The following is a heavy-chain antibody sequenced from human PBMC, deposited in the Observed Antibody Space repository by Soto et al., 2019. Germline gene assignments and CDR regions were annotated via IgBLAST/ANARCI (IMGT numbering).Heavy chain of an antibody. CDR3: ARTHSSSWVHNWFDP. Sequence: SRPTLVNPTPTLTLTCTFSGFSLSTSGMRVSWIRQPPGKALEWLARIDWDGDKFYSTSLKTRLTISKDTSKNQVVLTMTNMDPLDTATYSCARTHSSSWVHNWFDPCHKGPLGTVSS. CDR1: GFSLSTSGMR. V-gene: IGHV2-70*04. CDR2: IDWDGDK. D-gene: IGHD6-13*01. J-gene: IGHJ5*02.